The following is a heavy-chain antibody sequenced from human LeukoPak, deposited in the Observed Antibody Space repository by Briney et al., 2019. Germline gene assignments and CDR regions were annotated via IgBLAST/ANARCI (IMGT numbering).Heavy chain of an antibody. J-gene: IGHJ6*02. D-gene: IGHD4-17*01. CDR1: GFTFTSSA. V-gene: IGHV1-58*02. Sequence: ASVKVSCKASGFTFTSSAMQWVRQARGQRLEWIGWIVVGSGNTNYAQKFQERVTITRDMSTSTAYMEPSSLRSEDAAVYYCAASGTVTHYYYYGMDVWGQGTTVTVSS. CDR3: AASGTVTHYYYYGMDV. CDR2: IVVGSGNT.